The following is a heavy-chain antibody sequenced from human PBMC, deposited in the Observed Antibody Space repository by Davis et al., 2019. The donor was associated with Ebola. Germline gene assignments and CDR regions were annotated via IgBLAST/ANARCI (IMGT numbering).Heavy chain of an antibody. CDR1: GGSFSGYY. J-gene: IGHJ5*01. CDR3: ARGARYSSGWFDY. CDR2: IIHSRRT. V-gene: IGHV4-34*01. Sequence: GSLRLSCAVYGGSFSGYYWSWIRQPPGKGLEWIGEIIHSRRTNYNPSLKSRVTISVDTSNNQFSLKVRSVTAADTAVYYCARGARYSSGWFDYWGQGTLVTVSS. D-gene: IGHD6-19*01.